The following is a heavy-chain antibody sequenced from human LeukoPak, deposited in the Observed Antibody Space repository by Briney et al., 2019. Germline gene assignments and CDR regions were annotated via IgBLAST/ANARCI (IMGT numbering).Heavy chain of an antibody. CDR3: ARDVYYYDSSGYNYFDY. CDR1: GFTFSDYY. Sequence: GSLRLSCAASGFTFSDYYMSWIRQPPGKGLEWIGEINHSGSTNYNPSLKSRVTMSVDTSKNQFSLKLSSVTAADTAVYYCARDVYYYDSSGYNYFDYWGQGTLVTVSS. J-gene: IGHJ4*02. CDR2: INHSGST. V-gene: IGHV4-34*01. D-gene: IGHD3-22*01.